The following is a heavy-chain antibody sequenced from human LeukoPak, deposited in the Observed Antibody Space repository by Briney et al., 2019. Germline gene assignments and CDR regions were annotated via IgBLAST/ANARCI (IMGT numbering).Heavy chain of an antibody. CDR2: IYPADSDT. J-gene: IGHJ4*02. D-gene: IGHD3-9*01. V-gene: IGHV5-51*01. Sequence: GESLQISCQGSGNSFTNYWIGWVRQVPGKGLEWMGIIYPADSDTRYNPSFQGQVTISADKSISTAYLQWSSLKASDSAIYYCARATVEPTIYYFDNWGQGTLVTVSS. CDR3: ARATVEPTIYYFDN. CDR1: GNSFTNYW.